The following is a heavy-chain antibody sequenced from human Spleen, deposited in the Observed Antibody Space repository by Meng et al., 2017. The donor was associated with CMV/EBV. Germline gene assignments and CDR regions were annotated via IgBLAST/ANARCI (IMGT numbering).Heavy chain of an antibody. D-gene: IGHD5-18*01. J-gene: IGHJ4*02. CDR2: ISAYNGNT. CDR1: GYNFTSYG. V-gene: IGHV1-18*01. CDR3: ARDTSQLSYGIDY. Sequence: KASGYNFTSYGISWVRQAPGQGLEWMGWISAYNGNTNYAQKLQGRVPMTTATSTSTAYMELRSLRSDDTAVYYCARDTSQLSYGIDYWGQGTLVTVSS.